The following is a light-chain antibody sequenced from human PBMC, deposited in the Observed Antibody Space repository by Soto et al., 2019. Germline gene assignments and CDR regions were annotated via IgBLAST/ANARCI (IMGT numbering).Light chain of an antibody. J-gene: IGKJ5*01. CDR2: GAS. CDR3: YQENNWRPPHT. Sequence: EVLLTLCAVTRYVTSGFRATLSCMASQSVSFNLGWHQQKPGQAPRLLIYGASTRATGIPARFSGSGSGTEFSLTISSRLSEEFAVYYCYQENNWRPPHTFGQGTRLEIK. CDR1: QSVSFN. V-gene: IGKV3-15*01.